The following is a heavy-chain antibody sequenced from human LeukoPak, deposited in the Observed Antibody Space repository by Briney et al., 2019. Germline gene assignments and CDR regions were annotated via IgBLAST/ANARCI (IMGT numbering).Heavy chain of an antibody. J-gene: IGHJ4*02. V-gene: IGHV3-23*01. D-gene: IGHD3-22*01. Sequence: GGSLRLSCAASGFTFSSYDMTWLRQAPGKGLEWLSVMSGSGVTTYYADSVKGRFTISRDNSKNTLYLQMNSLRAEDTAVYYCAKRDSSGHFDYWGQGTLVTVSS. CDR3: AKRDSSGHFDY. CDR2: MSGSGVTT. CDR1: GFTFSSYD.